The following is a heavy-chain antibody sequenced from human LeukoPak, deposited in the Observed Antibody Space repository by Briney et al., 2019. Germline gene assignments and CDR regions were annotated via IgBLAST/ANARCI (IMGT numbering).Heavy chain of an antibody. J-gene: IGHJ4*02. V-gene: IGHV3-48*01. CDR2: ISSSGSAI. Sequence: GGSLGLSCAASGFPLSGYSINWVRQAPGKGLEWVSYISSSGSAIYYVDSVKGRFTVSRDNAKNSLFLQMNSPRAEDTAVYYCVRVKGSYFDYWGQGALVTVSS. D-gene: IGHD2-15*01. CDR3: VRVKGSYFDY. CDR1: GFPLSGYS.